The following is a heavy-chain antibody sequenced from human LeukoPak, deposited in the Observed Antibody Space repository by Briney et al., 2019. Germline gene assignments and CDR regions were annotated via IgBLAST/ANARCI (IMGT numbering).Heavy chain of an antibody. V-gene: IGHV4-59*01. J-gene: IGHJ4*02. D-gene: IGHD6-19*01. CDR1: GDSISSYY. Sequence: PSETLSLTCTVSGDSISSYYWSWLPQPPGKGLEWLGYIYYSGSTNYNPSLKSRVTISVDTSKNQFSLKLSSVTAADTAVYYCARVASSGWDYYFDYWGQGTLVTVSS. CDR2: IYYSGST. CDR3: ARVASSGWDYYFDY.